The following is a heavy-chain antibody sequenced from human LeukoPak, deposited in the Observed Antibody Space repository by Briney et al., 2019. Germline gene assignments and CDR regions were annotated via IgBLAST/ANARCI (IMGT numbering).Heavy chain of an antibody. V-gene: IGHV6-1*01. CDR2: TYYRSKWYN. CDR3: ARARYYGSGSSYNWFDP. Sequence: SQTLSLTCAISGDSVSSNSAAWNWIRQPPSRGLEWLGRTYYRSKWYNDYAVSVKSRITINPDTSKNQFSLQLNSVTPEDTAVYYCARARYYGSGSSYNWFDPWGQGTLVTVSS. J-gene: IGHJ5*02. D-gene: IGHD3-10*01. CDR1: GDSVSSNSAA.